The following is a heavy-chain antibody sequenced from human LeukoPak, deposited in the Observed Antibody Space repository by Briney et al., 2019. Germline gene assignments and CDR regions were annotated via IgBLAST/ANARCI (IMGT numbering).Heavy chain of an antibody. CDR1: GGSIDGGGYY. D-gene: IGHD3-22*01. J-gene: IGHJ4*02. CDR3: ARGIGGYESSGYYYDN. Sequence: PSQTLSLTCTLSGGSIDGGGYYWTWMRQHPEKGLEWIGYIYHSGSTYYNPSLRGRLSLSVDTSENQFSLRLRSVTAADTAVYYCARGIGGYESSGYYYDNWGQGTLVTVSS. CDR2: IYHSGST. V-gene: IGHV4-31*03.